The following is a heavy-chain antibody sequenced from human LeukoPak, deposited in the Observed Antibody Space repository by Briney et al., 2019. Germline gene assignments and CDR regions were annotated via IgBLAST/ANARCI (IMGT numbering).Heavy chain of an antibody. CDR2: INPNSGGT. CDR3: AVVVSDYYFDY. Sequence: ASVKVSCKASGYTLTDYYMHWVRQAPGQGLERMGRINPNSGGTNYAQKFQGRVTMTRDTSISTVHMELSRLRSDDTAVYYCAVVVSDYYFDYWGQGTLVTVSS. D-gene: IGHD2-2*01. V-gene: IGHV1-2*06. J-gene: IGHJ4*02. CDR1: GYTLTDYY.